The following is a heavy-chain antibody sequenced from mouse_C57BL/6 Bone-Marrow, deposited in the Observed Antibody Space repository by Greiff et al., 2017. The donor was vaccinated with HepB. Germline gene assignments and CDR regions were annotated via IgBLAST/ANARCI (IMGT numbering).Heavy chain of an antibody. CDR2: ISNGGGST. D-gene: IGHD2-1*01. V-gene: IGHV5-12*01. Sequence: EVKVVESGGGLVQPGGSLKLSCAASGFTFSDYYMYWVRQTPEKRLEWVAYISNGGGSTYYPDTVKGRFPISRDNAKNTLYLQMSRLKSEDTAMYYCARQTIYYGNEGAYWGQGTLVTVSA. CDR1: GFTFSDYY. J-gene: IGHJ3*01. CDR3: ARQTIYYGNEGAY.